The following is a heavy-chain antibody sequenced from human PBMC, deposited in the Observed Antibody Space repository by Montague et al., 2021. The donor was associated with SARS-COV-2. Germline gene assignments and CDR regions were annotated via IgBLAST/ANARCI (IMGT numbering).Heavy chain of an antibody. J-gene: IGHJ4*02. D-gene: IGHD5-24*01. Sequence: SETLSLTCTVSGFPISSGYYWGWIRQPPGKGLELIGSIYHSGTTFYNPSVESRVTISVDTSENLFSLRLTSVTAADAAVYYCARVPHTTIRGVTKLHYIDHWGQGTLVSVSS. CDR3: ARVPHTTIRGVTKLHYIDH. CDR1: GFPISSGYY. CDR2: IYHSGTT. V-gene: IGHV4-38-2*02.